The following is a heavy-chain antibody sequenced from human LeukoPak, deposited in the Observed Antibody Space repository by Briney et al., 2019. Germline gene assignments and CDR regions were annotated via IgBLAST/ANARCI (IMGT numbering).Heavy chain of an antibody. CDR1: GYGFTTYW. CDR2: IDPSDSYT. D-gene: IGHD3-22*01. Sequence: GESLKISCKGSGYGFTTYWISWVRQMPGKGLESMGRIDPSDSYTNFSPSLQGHVTISVDKSISTAYLQWSSLKASDTAMYYCVRHDGRLKFDPWGQGTLVTVSS. V-gene: IGHV5-10-1*01. CDR3: VRHDGRLKFDP. J-gene: IGHJ5*02.